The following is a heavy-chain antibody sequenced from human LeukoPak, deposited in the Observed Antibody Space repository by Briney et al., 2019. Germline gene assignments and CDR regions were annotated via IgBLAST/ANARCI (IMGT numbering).Heavy chain of an antibody. J-gene: IGHJ4*02. CDR3: ARADYYDSSGYIDY. Sequence: PGGSLRLSCAASGFTFSSYAMHWVRQAPGKGLEWVAVISYDGSNKYYADSVKGRFTISRDNSKNTLYLQMNSLRAEDTAVYYCARADYYDSSGYIDYWGQGTLVTVSS. D-gene: IGHD3-22*01. V-gene: IGHV3-30*04. CDR2: ISYDGSNK. CDR1: GFTFSSYA.